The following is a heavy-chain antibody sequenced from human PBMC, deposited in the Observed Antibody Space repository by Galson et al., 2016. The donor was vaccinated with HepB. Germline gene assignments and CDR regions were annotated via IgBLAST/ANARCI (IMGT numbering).Heavy chain of an antibody. V-gene: IGHV3-53*05. Sequence: SLRLSCAASGFTVSGNYMTWVRQAPGLGLERVSIIYSGDSTYYADSVKGRFALSRDNSRNTLYLQMNSLRTEDTAVYYCARGVELGHDAFDIWGQGTIVTVSS. J-gene: IGHJ3*02. CDR3: ARGVELGHDAFDI. CDR2: IYSGDST. CDR1: GFTVSGNY. D-gene: IGHD1-7*01.